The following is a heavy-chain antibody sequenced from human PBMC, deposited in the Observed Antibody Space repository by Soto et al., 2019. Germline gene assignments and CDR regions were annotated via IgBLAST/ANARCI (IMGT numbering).Heavy chain of an antibody. CDR2: ISAYNGNT. V-gene: IGHV1-18*04. J-gene: IGHJ4*02. CDR3: ARDVWEVGASIFDY. Sequence: GASVKVSFKASGYTFTSYGISWVRQAPGQGLEWMGWISAYNGNTNYAQKLQGRVTMTTDTSTGTAYMELRSLRSDDTAVYYCARDVWEVGASIFDYWGQGTLVTVSS. D-gene: IGHD1-26*01. CDR1: GYTFTSYG.